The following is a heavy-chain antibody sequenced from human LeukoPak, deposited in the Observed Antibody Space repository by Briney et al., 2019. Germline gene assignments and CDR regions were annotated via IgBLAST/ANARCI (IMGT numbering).Heavy chain of an antibody. V-gene: IGHV4-38-2*01. Sequence: SETLSLTCAVSGYSISSGYYWGWIRPPPGKGLEWIGSIYHSGSTYYNPSLKSRVTISVDTSKNQFSLKLSSVTAADTAVYYCARRRWLQLEGFDYWGQGTLVTVSS. J-gene: IGHJ4*02. CDR2: IYHSGST. CDR1: GYSISSGYY. D-gene: IGHD5-24*01. CDR3: ARRRWLQLEGFDY.